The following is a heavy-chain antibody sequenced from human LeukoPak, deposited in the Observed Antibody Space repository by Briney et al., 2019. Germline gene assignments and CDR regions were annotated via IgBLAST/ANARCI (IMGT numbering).Heavy chain of an antibody. J-gene: IGHJ4*02. CDR2: INHSGST. D-gene: IGHD3-10*01. CDR1: GGSFSGYY. Sequence: SETLSLTCAVYGGSFSGYYWSWIRQPPGKGLEWIGEINHSGSTNYNPSLKSRVTISVDTSKNQFSLKLSSVTAADTAVYYCARHPFTMVRGAQRLFDYWGQGTLVTVSS. V-gene: IGHV4-34*01. CDR3: ARHPFTMVRGAQRLFDY.